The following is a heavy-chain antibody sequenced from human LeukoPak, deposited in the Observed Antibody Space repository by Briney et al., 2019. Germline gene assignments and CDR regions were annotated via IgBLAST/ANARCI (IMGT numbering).Heavy chain of an antibody. Sequence: SETLSLTCAVYGGSFSGYYWSWIRQPPGKGLEWIGEINHSGSTNYNPSLKSRVTISVDTSKNQFSLKLSSVTAADTAVYYCARHPNEHDYYGSGSYYNLDYWGQGTLVTVSS. V-gene: IGHV4-34*01. J-gene: IGHJ4*02. CDR1: GGSFSGYY. CDR3: ARHPNEHDYYGSGSYYNLDY. D-gene: IGHD3-10*01. CDR2: INHSGST.